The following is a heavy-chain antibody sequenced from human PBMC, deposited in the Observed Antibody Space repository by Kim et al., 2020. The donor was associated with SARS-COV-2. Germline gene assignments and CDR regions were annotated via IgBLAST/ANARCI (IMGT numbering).Heavy chain of an antibody. Sequence: SEILSLTCTVSGGSISSYYWSWIRQPPGKGLEWIGYIYYSGSTNYNPSLKSRVTISVDTSKNQFSLKLSSVTAADTAVYYCARDLGASSSSPPGVHNWFDPWGQGTLVTVSS. D-gene: IGHD6-6*01. CDR1: GGSISSYY. V-gene: IGHV4-59*13. CDR2: IYYSGST. CDR3: ARDLGASSSSPPGVHNWFDP. J-gene: IGHJ5*02.